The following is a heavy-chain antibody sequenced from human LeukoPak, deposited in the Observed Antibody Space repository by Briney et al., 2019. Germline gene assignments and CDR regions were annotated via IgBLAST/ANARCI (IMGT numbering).Heavy chain of an antibody. CDR2: ISYDGSNK. CDR1: GFTLSSYG. D-gene: IGHD6-13*01. V-gene: IGHV3-30*03. CDR3: ARGIAAAGKGRGDY. Sequence: GGSQRLSCAASGFTLSSYGMHWVRQAPGKGLEWVAVISYDGSNKYYADSVKGRFTISRDNSRNTLYLQMNSLRAEDTAVYYCARGIAAAGKGRGDYWGQGTLVTVSS. J-gene: IGHJ4*02.